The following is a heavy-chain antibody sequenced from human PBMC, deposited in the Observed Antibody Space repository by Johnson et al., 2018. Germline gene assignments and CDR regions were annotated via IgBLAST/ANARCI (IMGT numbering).Heavy chain of an antibody. Sequence: EVQLVESGGGLVQPGGSLRLSCAASGFTFSSYAMSWVRQAPGKGLEWVSAIRGSGGSTYYADSVKGRFTISRDNSKNPLYVQMNSLRAEDTAVYYCARDGVSWDYYGMDVWGQGTTVTVSS. V-gene: IGHV3-23*04. D-gene: IGHD1-26*01. J-gene: IGHJ6*02. CDR1: GFTFSSYA. CDR3: ARDGVSWDYYGMDV. CDR2: IRGSGGST.